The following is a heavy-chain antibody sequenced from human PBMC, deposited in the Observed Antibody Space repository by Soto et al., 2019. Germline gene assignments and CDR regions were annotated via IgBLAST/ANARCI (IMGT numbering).Heavy chain of an antibody. CDR1: GYTFTSYY. CDR2: INPSGGST. V-gene: IGHV1-46*01. J-gene: IGHJ6*02. D-gene: IGHD3-3*01. CDR3: GRSMMELALEWLPLYYYYGMDG. Sequence: ASVKVSCKASGYTFTSYYMHWVRQAPGQGLEWMGIINPSGGSTSYAQKFQGRVTMTRDTSTSTVYMELSSLRSEDTAVYYCGRSMMELALEWLPLYYYYGMDGWGQGTMVTVSS.